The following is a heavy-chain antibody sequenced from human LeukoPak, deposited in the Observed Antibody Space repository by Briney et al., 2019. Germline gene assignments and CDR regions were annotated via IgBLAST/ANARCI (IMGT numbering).Heavy chain of an antibody. V-gene: IGHV4-61*02. CDR2: IYTSGST. D-gene: IGHD5-12*01. CDR1: GGSISSGSYY. CDR3: ARDIGDSDYDYMFDY. Sequence: SETLSLTCTVSGGSISSGSYYWDWIRQPAGKGLEWIGRIYTSGSTTYNPSLKSRVTMSVDTPKNQFSLRLRSVTAADTAVYYCARDIGDSDYDYMFDYWGQGTLVTVSS. J-gene: IGHJ4*02.